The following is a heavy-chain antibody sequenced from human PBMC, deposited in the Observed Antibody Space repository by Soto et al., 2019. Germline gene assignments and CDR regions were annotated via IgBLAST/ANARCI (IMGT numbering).Heavy chain of an antibody. CDR3: AKDQGIAVADTKYYFDY. V-gene: IGHV3-30*18. CDR2: ISYDGSNK. J-gene: IGHJ4*02. CDR1: GFTFSSYG. D-gene: IGHD6-19*01. Sequence: GGSLRLSCAASGFTFSSYGMHWVRQAPGKGLEWVAVISYDGSNKYYADSVKGRFTISRDNSKNTLYLQMNSLRAEDTAVYYCAKDQGIAVADTKYYFDYWGQGTLVTVSS.